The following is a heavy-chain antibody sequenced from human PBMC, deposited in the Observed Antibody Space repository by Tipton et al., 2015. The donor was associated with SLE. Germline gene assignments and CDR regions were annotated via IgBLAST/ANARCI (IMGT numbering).Heavy chain of an antibody. Sequence: TLSLTCTVSGGSISSSSFHWGWIRQPPGKGLEWIGTIYHSGSTYYNPSLKSRVAISVDTSKNQFSLKLSSVTAADTAVYYCARISPTEVNAFDIWGQGTMVTVSS. D-gene: IGHD4-23*01. CDR1: GGSISSSSFH. CDR2: IYHSGST. CDR3: ARISPTEVNAFDI. J-gene: IGHJ3*02. V-gene: IGHV4-39*07.